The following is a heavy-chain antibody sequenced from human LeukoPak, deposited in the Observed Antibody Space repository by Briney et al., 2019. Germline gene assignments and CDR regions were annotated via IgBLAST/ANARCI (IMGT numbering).Heavy chain of an antibody. D-gene: IGHD3-10*01. V-gene: IGHV3-23*01. Sequence: GGSLRLSCVVSGFTFSPYSMNWVRQAPGKGLEWVSGIVGSGVTTYYADSVKGRFTISRDNSKNTLYLHMKGLRVEDTAIYYCARVLWFGERQYYMDVWGKGTTVTISS. J-gene: IGHJ6*03. CDR2: IVGSGVTT. CDR1: GFTFSPYS. CDR3: ARVLWFGERQYYMDV.